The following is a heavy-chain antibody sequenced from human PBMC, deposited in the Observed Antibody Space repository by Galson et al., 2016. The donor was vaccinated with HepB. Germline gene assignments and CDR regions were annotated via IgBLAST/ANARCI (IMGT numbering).Heavy chain of an antibody. J-gene: IGHJ3*01. CDR1: GFTFSNYW. D-gene: IGHD1-14*01. CDR2: IKPDGSAK. V-gene: IGHV3-7*01. Sequence: SLRLSCAASGFTFSNYWMSWVRQAPGKGLEWLANIKPDGSAKYYVDSVKGRFTISRDNAKNTLYMELNSLRDEDTAMYYCGAWPRRDPFNVWGQGTRVTVSS. CDR3: GAWPRRDPFNV.